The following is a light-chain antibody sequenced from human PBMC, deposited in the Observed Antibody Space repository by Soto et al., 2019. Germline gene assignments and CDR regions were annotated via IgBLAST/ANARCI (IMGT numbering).Light chain of an antibody. CDR1: QSVSSS. CDR3: QRLNSYPLT. CDR2: AAS. Sequence: DIQLTKSPSSLYEYVGDRVTVTCRASQSVSSSLNWYQQKPGKAPKLLIYAASTLQSGVPSRFSGSGSGTDFTLTISTLQPEDFATYYCQRLNSYPLTFGGGTKVDNK. V-gene: IGKV1-9*01. J-gene: IGKJ4*01.